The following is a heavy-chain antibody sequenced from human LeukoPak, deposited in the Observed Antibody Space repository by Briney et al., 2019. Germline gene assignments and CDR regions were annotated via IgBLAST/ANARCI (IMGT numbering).Heavy chain of an antibody. J-gene: IGHJ6*03. CDR1: GFTFSGNY. CDR2: IYRGGST. CDR3: ARGSTTPDHYSYYFYMDV. Sequence: GGSLRLSCAASGFTFSGNYMCWVRQAPGKGLEWVSVIYRGGSTYYADSVKSPFTISRDNSKNTLYLQMNSLRAEDTAVYYCARGSTTPDHYSYYFYMDVWGKGTTVTASS. V-gene: IGHV3-53*01. D-gene: IGHD4-11*01.